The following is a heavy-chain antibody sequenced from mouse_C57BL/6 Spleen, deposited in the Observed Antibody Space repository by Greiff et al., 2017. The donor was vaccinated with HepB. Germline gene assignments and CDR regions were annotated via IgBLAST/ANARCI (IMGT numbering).Heavy chain of an antibody. D-gene: IGHD2-12*01. J-gene: IGHJ2*01. CDR2: ISYDGSN. V-gene: IGHV3-6*01. CDR3: ARGIRRGDFDY. Sequence: VQLKESGPGLVKPSQSLSLTCSVTGYSITSGYYWNWIRQFPGNKLEWMGYISYDGSNNYNPSLKNRISITRDTSKNQFFLKLKSVTTEDTATYYCARGIRRGDFDYWGQGTTLTVSS. CDR1: GYSITSGYY.